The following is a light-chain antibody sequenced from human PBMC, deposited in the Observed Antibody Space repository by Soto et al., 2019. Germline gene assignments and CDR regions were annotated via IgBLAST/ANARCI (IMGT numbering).Light chain of an antibody. CDR2: EVS. J-gene: IGLJ3*02. Sequence: QSALTQPASVSGSPGQSITISCTGSSTDVGGYTYVSWYQQFPGKPPKLMIYEVSNRPSGVSNRFSGSKSGNTASLTISGLQAGDEADYYCSSYTSGSTLVFGGGTKLTVL. V-gene: IGLV2-14*03. CDR1: STDVGGYTY. CDR3: SSYTSGSTLV.